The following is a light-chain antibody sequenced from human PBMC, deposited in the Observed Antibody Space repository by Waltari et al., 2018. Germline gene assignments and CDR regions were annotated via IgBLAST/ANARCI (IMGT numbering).Light chain of an antibody. CDR2: DAS. CDR1: QDINNY. CDR3: QQYDILPFT. V-gene: IGKV1-33*01. J-gene: IGKJ3*01. Sequence: DIQMTQSPSSLSASLGDRVTITCQASQDINNYLNWYQQKPGKAPKLLIYDASNLGTGVPSRFSGSGSGTDVTFTISSLQPEDIATYYCQQYDILPFTFGLGTKVDIK.